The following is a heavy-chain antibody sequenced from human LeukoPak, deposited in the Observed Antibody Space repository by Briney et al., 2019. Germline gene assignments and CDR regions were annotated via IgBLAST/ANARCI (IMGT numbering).Heavy chain of an antibody. J-gene: IGHJ5*02. CDR3: ARGTRWFDP. CDR1: GGSISSYY. V-gene: IGHV4-59*01. Sequence: SETLSLTCTVSGGSISSYYWSWIRQPPGKGLEWIGYIYYSGSTNYNPSLKSRVIISVDTSKNQFSLKLSSVTAADTAVYYCARGTRWFDPWGQGTLVTVSS. CDR2: IYYSGST. D-gene: IGHD2-2*01.